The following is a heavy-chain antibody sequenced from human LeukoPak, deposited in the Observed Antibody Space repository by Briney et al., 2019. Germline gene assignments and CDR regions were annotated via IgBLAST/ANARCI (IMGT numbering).Heavy chain of an antibody. Sequence: GGSLRLSCAASGFTFNNYAMTWVRQAPGKGLEWVSAISGGGSTYYADSVKGRFTISRDNSKSGLYLQMNSLRAEDTAVYYCAKSRWETYAVRAFDIWGQGTMVTVSS. CDR3: AKSRWETYAVRAFDI. J-gene: IGHJ3*02. CDR1: GFTFNNYA. CDR2: ISGGGST. D-gene: IGHD1-26*01. V-gene: IGHV3-23*01.